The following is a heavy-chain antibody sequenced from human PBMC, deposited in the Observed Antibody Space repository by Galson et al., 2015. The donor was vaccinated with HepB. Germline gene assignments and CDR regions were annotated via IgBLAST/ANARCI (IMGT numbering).Heavy chain of an antibody. V-gene: IGHV4-61*08. CDR3: ASGVYCSGGSCYSGYYYGVDV. CDR1: GGSVSSSAYY. Sequence: ETLSLTCTVSGGSVSSSAYYWSWIRQPPGKGLEWIGYIYSSGSTNYNPSLKSRVTISVDTSKNQFSLRLTSVSAADTAVYYCASGVYCSGGSCYSGYYYGVDVWGQGTTVTVSS. CDR2: IYSSGST. J-gene: IGHJ6*02. D-gene: IGHD2-15*01.